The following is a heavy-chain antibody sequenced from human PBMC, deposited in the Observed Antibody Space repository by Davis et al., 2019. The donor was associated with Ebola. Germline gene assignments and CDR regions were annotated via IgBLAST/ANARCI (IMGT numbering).Heavy chain of an antibody. D-gene: IGHD6-19*01. J-gene: IGHJ4*02. CDR1: GYVLIRND. CDR2: ISPFTHNT. Sequence: ASVKVSRKASGYVLIRNDTCWFRQAPGQGLEWMGWISPFTHNTHSAQKFQGRITMTTDRSTNTVFMDLTGLRSDDTAVYYCARDGFSGWYFYWGQGTLVTVSS. V-gene: IGHV1-18*04. CDR3: ARDGFSGWYFY.